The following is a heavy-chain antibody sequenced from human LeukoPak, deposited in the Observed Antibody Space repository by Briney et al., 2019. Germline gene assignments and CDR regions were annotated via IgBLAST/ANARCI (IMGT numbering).Heavy chain of an antibody. CDR3: ARDGSGWSFDY. V-gene: IGHV3-48*04. CDR1: GFTFSSYS. Sequence: GGSLRLSCVASGFTFSSYSMNWVRQAPGKGLEWVSYISSSGSTIYYADSVKGRFTISRDNAKNSLYLQMNSLRAEDTAVYYCARDGSGWSFDYWGQGTLVTVSS. CDR2: ISSSGSTI. D-gene: IGHD6-19*01. J-gene: IGHJ4*02.